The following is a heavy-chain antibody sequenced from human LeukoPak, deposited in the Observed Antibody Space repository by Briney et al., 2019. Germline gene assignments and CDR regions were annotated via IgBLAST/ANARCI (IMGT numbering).Heavy chain of an antibody. CDR3: ARRGIVVRGFLIGLHKQAYYFDY. J-gene: IGHJ4*02. D-gene: IGHD3-10*01. CDR1: GFTLSNYD. Sequence: GGSLRLSCAASGFTLSNYDMIWVRQAPGRGLEWVSDIRESGGGTYYTDSVKGRFTVSRDNSKNTLYLQMNSLRAEETAVYYCARRGIVVRGFLIGLHKQAYYFDYWGQGALVTVSS. V-gene: IGHV3-23*01. CDR2: IRESGGGT.